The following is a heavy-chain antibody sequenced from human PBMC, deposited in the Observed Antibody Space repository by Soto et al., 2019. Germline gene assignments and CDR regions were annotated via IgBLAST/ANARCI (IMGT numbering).Heavy chain of an antibody. CDR3: ASSGFIVGATNVYYYYGMDV. CDR1: GGTFSSYA. V-gene: IGHV1-69*13. Sequence: GASVKVSCKASGGTFSSYAISWVRQAPGQGLEWMGGIIPIFGTANYAQKFQGRVTITADESTSTAYMELSSLRSEDTAVYYCASSGFIVGATNVYYYYGMDVWGQGTTVTVSS. D-gene: IGHD1-26*01. CDR2: IIPIFGTA. J-gene: IGHJ6*02.